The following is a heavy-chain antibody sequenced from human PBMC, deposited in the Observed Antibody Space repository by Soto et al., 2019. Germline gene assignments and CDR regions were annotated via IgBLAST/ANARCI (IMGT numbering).Heavy chain of an antibody. J-gene: IGHJ3*01. Sequence: QVHLLQSGAEVKKPGASVMVSCEASGYTFINYGISWVRQAPGQGLEWMGWISTYNGDTNFAQKFQGRVTLTTDTSTSTSYMELRSLRSDDTAVYYCAGVADAFDFWGQGTMVTVSS. CDR3: AGVADAFDF. CDR1: GYTFINYG. V-gene: IGHV1-18*01. CDR2: ISTYNGDT.